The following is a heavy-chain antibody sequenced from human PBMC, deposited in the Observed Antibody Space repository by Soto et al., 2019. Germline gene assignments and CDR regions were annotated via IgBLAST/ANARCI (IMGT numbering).Heavy chain of an antibody. CDR1: GFTFSSYD. CDR3: AKDTYYDSSGYYYVY. Sequence: SGFTFSSYDMNWVRQAPGKGLEWVSAISGSGGSTYYADSVKGRFTISRDNSKNTLYLQMNSLRAEDTAVYYCAKDTYYDSSGYYYVYWGQGTLVTVSS. J-gene: IGHJ4*02. CDR2: ISGSGGST. V-gene: IGHV3-23*01. D-gene: IGHD3-22*01.